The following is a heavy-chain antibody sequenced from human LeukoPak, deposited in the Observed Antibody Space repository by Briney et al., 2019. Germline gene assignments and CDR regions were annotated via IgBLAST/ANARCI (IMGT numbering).Heavy chain of an antibody. V-gene: IGHV3-30-3*01. J-gene: IGHJ4*02. CDR2: ISYDGSNK. CDR1: GFTFSSYA. D-gene: IGHD4-17*01. Sequence: PGRSLRLSCAASGFTFSSYAMHWVRQAPGKGPEWVAVISYDGSNKYYADSVKGRFTISRDNSKNTLYLQMNSLRAEDTAVYYCARATGLRRGATVSYYFGYWGQGTLVTVSS. CDR3: ARATGLRRGATVSYYFGY.